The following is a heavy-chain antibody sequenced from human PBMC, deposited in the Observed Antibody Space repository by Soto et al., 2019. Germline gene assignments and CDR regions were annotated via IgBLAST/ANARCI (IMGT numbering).Heavy chain of an antibody. Sequence: SVKVSCKASGGTFSSYAISWVRQAPGQGLEWMGGIIPIFGTANYAQKFQGRVTITADKSTSTAYMELSSLRSEDTAVYYCARDSPYYYDSSGYPPFDYWGQGALVTVSS. CDR3: ARDSPYYYDSSGYPPFDY. J-gene: IGHJ4*02. D-gene: IGHD3-22*01. CDR2: IIPIFGTA. V-gene: IGHV1-69*06. CDR1: GGTFSSYA.